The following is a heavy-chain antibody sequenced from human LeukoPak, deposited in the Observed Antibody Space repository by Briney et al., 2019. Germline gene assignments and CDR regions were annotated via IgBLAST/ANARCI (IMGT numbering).Heavy chain of an antibody. D-gene: IGHD6-19*01. CDR2: INPTSVGR. V-gene: IGHV1-46*01. CDR1: GYTFTNYF. CDR3: ARGPRLDSSGWYYGAFDI. J-gene: IGHJ3*02. Sequence: ASAKVSCKASGYTFTNYFVYWVRQAPGQGLEWIGIINPTSVGREYAQKFQGRITMTRDTSTSTVYMELNSLRSDDTAVYYCARGPRLDSSGWYYGAFDIWGQGTMVTVSS.